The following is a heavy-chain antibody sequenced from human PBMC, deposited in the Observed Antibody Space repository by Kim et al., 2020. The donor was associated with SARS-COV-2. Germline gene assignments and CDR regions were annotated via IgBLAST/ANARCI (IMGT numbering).Heavy chain of an antibody. V-gene: IGHV3-23*01. CDR3: AKDHQSYGWPTFEY. D-gene: IGHD3-16*02. CDR1: GFTVSRYA. J-gene: IGHJ4*02. Sequence: GGSLRLSCAASGFTVSRYAMSWVRQAPGKGLEWISAITNNDGKTYYADSVKGRFTISRDNSKNTVYLQMNNLRVEDTALYYCAKDHQSYGWPTFEYWGQG. CDR2: ITNNDGKT.